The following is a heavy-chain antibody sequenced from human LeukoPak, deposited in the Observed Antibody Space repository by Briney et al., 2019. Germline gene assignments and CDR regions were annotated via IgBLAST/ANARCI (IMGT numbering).Heavy chain of an antibody. D-gene: IGHD6-25*01. Sequence: PGGSLRLSCAASGFTFSDYYMSWIRQAPGKGLEWVSYISSSSSYTNYADSVKGRFTISRDNAKNSLYLQMNSLRAEDTAVYYCARNQQRHLNWFDPWGQGTLVTVSS. CDR2: ISSSSSYT. CDR1: GFTFSDYY. V-gene: IGHV3-11*06. J-gene: IGHJ5*02. CDR3: ARNQQRHLNWFDP.